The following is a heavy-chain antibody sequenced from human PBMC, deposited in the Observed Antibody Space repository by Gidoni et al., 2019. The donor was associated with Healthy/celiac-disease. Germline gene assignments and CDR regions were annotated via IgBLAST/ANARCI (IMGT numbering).Heavy chain of an antibody. J-gene: IGHJ6*02. CDR2: ISGSGGST. V-gene: IGHV3-23*01. CDR3: AKDGPAIVVVPAAIPYGMDV. Sequence: TFSSYAMSWVRQAPGKGLEWASGISGSGGSTYYADSVKGRFTISRDNSKNTLYLQMNSLRAEDTAVYYCAKDGPAIVVVPAAIPYGMDVWGQGTTVTVSS. CDR1: TFSSYA. D-gene: IGHD2-2*01.